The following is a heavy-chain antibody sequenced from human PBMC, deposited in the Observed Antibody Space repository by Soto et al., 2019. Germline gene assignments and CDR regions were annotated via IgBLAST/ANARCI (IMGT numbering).Heavy chain of an antibody. J-gene: IGHJ4*02. D-gene: IGHD5-18*01. CDR1: GGSISSGGYY. Sequence: PSETLSLTCTVSGGSISSGGYYWSWIRQHPGKGLEWIGYIYYSGSTYYNPSLKSRVTISVDTSKNQFSLKLSSVTAADTAVYYCARGVPLRKTAMVTSRLYYFDYWGQGTLVTVSS. CDR3: ARGVPLRKTAMVTSRLYYFDY. V-gene: IGHV4-31*03. CDR2: IYYSGST.